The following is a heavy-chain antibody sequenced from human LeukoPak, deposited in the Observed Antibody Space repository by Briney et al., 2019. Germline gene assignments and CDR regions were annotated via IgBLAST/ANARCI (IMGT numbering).Heavy chain of an antibody. CDR2: IHYTWST. Sequence: SETLSLTCTLSGGSISSYYWSWIRQSPGKGLECIGYIHYTWSTNYNPSLKSRVTISVETSKNQFSLKLKSVTAADTVVYYCARGGYYGSGNDFRFDPWGQGTLVTVSS. CDR3: ARGGYYGSGNDFRFDP. D-gene: IGHD3-10*01. CDR1: GGSISSYY. J-gene: IGHJ5*02. V-gene: IGHV4-59*01.